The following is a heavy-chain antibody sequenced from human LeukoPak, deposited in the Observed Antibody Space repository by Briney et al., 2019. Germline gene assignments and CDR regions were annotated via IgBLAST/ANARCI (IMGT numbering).Heavy chain of an antibody. Sequence: PGGSLRLSCTVSGFTVSSNSMSWVRQAPGKGLEWVSFIYSDNTHYSDSVKGRFTISRDNSKNTLYLQMNSLRAEDTAVYYCARGWQGYYYYMDVWGKGTTVTISS. CDR3: ARGWQGYYYYMDV. CDR1: GFTVSSNS. CDR2: IYSDNT. V-gene: IGHV3-53*01. J-gene: IGHJ6*03.